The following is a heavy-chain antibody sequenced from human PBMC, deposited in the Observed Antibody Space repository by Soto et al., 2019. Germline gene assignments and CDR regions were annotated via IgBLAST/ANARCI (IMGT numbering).Heavy chain of an antibody. CDR3: ARPYDFWTGYYLPGDS. J-gene: IGHJ5*02. CDR1: GFSFSSSW. V-gene: IGHV3-74*01. CDR2: INNDGSNT. D-gene: IGHD3-3*01. Sequence: GGSLRLSCVASGFSFSSSWMHWVRQSPGKGLVWVSRINNDGSNTRYADSVKGRFTISRDNAKNTLYLNMDSLRAEDTAVYYCARPYDFWTGYYLPGDSWGQGTLVTVSS.